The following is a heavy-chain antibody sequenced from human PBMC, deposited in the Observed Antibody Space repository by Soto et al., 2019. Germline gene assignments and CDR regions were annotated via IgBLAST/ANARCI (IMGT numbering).Heavy chain of an antibody. J-gene: IGHJ3*01. CDR2: IHPGGQTI. V-gene: IGHV3-48*03. CDR1: GFTFSSSE. D-gene: IGHD2-15*01. Sequence: EVQLVESGGGLVQPGGSLRLSCAASGFTFSSSEMYWVRQAPGKGLEWISYIHPGGQTIFYAESVKGRFTISRDNAKHSVYSKMNILRAADTAVYYCARRGSRWGRGTKVTVSS. CDR3: ARRGSR.